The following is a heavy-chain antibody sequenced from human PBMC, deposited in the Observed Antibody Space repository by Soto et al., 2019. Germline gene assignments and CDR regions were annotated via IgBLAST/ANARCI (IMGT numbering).Heavy chain of an antibody. J-gene: IGHJ5*02. CDR2: ISSNGGST. CDR1: GFTFSMFS. CDR3: VHPRSTVQIPPT. V-gene: IGHV3-64D*06. D-gene: IGHD4-17*01. Sequence: GGSLRLSCSASGFTFSMFSMHWVRQAPGKGLEYVSGISSNGGSTYYADSVKGRFTISRDNSKNTLYLQMSSLRAVDTAVYYCVHPRSTVQIPPTWGQGTLVTVSS.